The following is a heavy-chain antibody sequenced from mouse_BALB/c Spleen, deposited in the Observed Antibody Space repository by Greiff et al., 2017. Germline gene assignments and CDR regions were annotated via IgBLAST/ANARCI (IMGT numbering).Heavy chain of an antibody. J-gene: IGHJ3*01. D-gene: IGHD1-1*01. CDR1: GFDFSRYW. V-gene: IGHV4-1*02. CDR2: INPDSSTI. Sequence: EVKVEESGGGLVQPGGSLKLSCAASGFDFSRYWMSWVRQAPGKGLEWIGEINPDSSTINYTPSLKDKFIISRDNAKNTLYLQMSKVRSEDTALYYCARPNYGSRAWFAYWGQGTLVTVSA. CDR3: ARPNYGSRAWFAY.